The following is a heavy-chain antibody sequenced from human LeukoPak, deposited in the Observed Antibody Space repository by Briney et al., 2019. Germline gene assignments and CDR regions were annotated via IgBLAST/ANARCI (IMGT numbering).Heavy chain of an antibody. CDR3: ARSYGSGYYFDY. V-gene: IGHV4-30-2*01. J-gene: IGHJ4*02. CDR1: SGSISSGGYS. CDR2: VNPSGST. D-gene: IGHD3-10*01. Sequence: SETLSLTCAVSSGSISSGGYSWNWIRQPPGKGLEWIGYVNPSGSTYYNPSLKSRVTISVDRSKNQFSLKLSSATAADTAVYFCARSYGSGYYFDYWGQGTLVTVSS.